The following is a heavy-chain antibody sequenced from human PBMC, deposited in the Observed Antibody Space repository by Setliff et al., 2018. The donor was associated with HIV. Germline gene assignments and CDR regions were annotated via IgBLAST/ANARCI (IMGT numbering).Heavy chain of an antibody. V-gene: IGHV3-15*01. CDR2: IKSKTDGGTT. J-gene: IGHJ4*02. CDR1: GFTFSNAW. Sequence: PGGSLRLSCAASGFTFSNAWMSWVRQAPGKGLEWVGRIKSKTDGGTTDYAAPAKGRVTITADESTSTVYMELSGLRSDDTAVYYCATLIHIPQPLDYWGQGTLVTVSS. CDR3: ATLIHIPQPLDY.